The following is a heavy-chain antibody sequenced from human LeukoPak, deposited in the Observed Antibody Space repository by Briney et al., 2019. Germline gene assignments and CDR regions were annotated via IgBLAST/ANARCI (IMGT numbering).Heavy chain of an antibody. J-gene: IGHJ5*02. CDR3: ARDVGYCSGGSCFNWFDP. V-gene: IGHV3-30-3*01. CDR1: GFTFXSYA. D-gene: IGHD2-15*01. Sequence: GGSLRLSCAASGFTFXSYAXHWVRQAPGKXXEWVAVXSXDGSNKYYADSVKGRFTISRDNSKNTLYLQMNSLRAEDTAVYYCARDVGYCSGGSCFNWFDPWGQGTLVTVSS. CDR2: XSXDGSNK.